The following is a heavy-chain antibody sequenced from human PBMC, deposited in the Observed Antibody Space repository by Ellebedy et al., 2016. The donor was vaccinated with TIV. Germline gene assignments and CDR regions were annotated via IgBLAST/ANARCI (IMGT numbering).Heavy chain of an antibody. J-gene: IGHJ4*02. D-gene: IGHD3-22*01. CDR2: IEFDGSSE. CDR3: ARDKGYYDSSGYYDPYFDN. CDR1: GFSFSHYG. V-gene: IGHV3-30*02. Sequence: GGSLRLSCAASGFSFSHYGMHRVRQAPGQGLQSVTFIEFDGSSEDYADSVKGRFTISRDNSKNTLYLQMNSLRAEDTAVYYCARDKGYYDSSGYYDPYFDNWGQGTLVTVSS.